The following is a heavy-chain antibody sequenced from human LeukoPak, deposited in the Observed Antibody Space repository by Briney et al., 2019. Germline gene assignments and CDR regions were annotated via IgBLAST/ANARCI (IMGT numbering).Heavy chain of an antibody. CDR2: IYTSGST. CDR3: ARGFSSGWYLKYYFDY. D-gene: IGHD6-19*01. Sequence: PSETLSLTCTVSGGSISSYYWSWIRQPAGKGREWIGRIYTSGSTNYSPSLQSRVTMSVDTSKNQFSLKLSSVTAADTAVYYCARGFSSGWYLKYYFDYWGQGTLVTVSS. J-gene: IGHJ4*02. CDR1: GGSISSYY. V-gene: IGHV4-4*07.